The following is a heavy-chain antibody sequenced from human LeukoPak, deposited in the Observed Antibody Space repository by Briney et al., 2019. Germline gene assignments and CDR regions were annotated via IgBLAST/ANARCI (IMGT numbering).Heavy chain of an antibody. CDR1: GFTFSNYA. CDR3: ARDVSVVVLSSTPTQIDY. J-gene: IGHJ4*02. D-gene: IGHD3-22*01. V-gene: IGHV3-30*04. Sequence: GGSLRLSCAASGFTFSNYAMHWVRQAPGKGLEWVAVISYDANDKYYADSVKGRFTISRDNSKNTLYLQMNNLRAEDTAVYYCARDVSVVVLSSTPTQIDYWGQGTLVTVSS. CDR2: ISYDANDK.